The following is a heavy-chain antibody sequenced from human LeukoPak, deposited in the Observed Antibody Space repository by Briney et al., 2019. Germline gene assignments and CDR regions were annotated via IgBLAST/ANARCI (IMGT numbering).Heavy chain of an antibody. J-gene: IGHJ4*02. CDR3: AKDLRSGLHQYYFDY. V-gene: IGHV3-30*18. CDR2: ISYDGSNK. D-gene: IGHD2-15*01. CDR1: GFIFSSYG. Sequence: GGSLRLSCAASGFIFSSYGMHWVRQAPGKGLEWVAVISYDGSNKYYADSVKGRFTISRDNSKNTLYLQMNSLRAEDTAVYYCAKDLRSGLHQYYFDYWGQGTLVTVSS.